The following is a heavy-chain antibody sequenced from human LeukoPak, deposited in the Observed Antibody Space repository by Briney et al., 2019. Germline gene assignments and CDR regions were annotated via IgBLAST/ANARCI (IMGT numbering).Heavy chain of an antibody. J-gene: IGHJ4*02. Sequence: SETLSLTCTVSGGSISGYYWSWIRQSPGKGLEWIGYIYYSGNTNYNPSLKSRVTISVDTSRNQFSLKLSSVTAADAAFCYCARSGSLYYDSSGYAADYWGQGTLVTVSS. CDR2: IYYSGNT. CDR1: GGSISGYY. D-gene: IGHD3-22*01. CDR3: ARSGSLYYDSSGYAADY. V-gene: IGHV4-59*01.